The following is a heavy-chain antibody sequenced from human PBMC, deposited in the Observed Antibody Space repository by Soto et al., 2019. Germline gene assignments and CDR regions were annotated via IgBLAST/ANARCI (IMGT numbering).Heavy chain of an antibody. CDR3: ARRVGDYLYYFDY. V-gene: IGHV4-59*08. J-gene: IGHJ4*02. D-gene: IGHD4-17*01. Sequence: SETLSLTCTVSGGSISSYYWSWIRQPPGKGLEWIGYIYYSGSTNYNPSLKSRVTISADTSKNQFSLKLSSVTAADTAVYYCARRVGDYLYYFDYWGQGTLVTVSS. CDR1: GGSISSYY. CDR2: IYYSGST.